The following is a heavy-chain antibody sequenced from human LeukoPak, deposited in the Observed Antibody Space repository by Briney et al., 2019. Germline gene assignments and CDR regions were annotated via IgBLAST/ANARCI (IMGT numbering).Heavy chain of an antibody. V-gene: IGHV3-11*04. J-gene: IGHJ3*02. CDR3: ARSRPSRYCSGGSCTHHAFDI. CDR2: ISSSGSTI. Sequence: PGGSLRLSCAASGFTFSDYYMSWLRQAPGKGLEWVSYISSSGSTIYYADSVKGRFTISSDNAKNALYLQMNSLRAEDTAVYYCARSRPSRYCSGGSCTHHAFDIWGQGTMVTVSS. CDR1: GFTFSDYY. D-gene: IGHD2-15*01.